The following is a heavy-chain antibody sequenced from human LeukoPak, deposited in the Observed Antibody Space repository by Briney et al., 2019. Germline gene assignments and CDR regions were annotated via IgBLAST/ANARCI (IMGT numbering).Heavy chain of an antibody. CDR1: GISLSNYA. Sequence: GSLRLSCVVSGISLSNYAMSWVRQAQGKGLVWVSRINSDGSSTSYADSVKGRFTISRDNANNTLYLQMNSLRAEDTAVYYCARDGVSGRFGELLKYNWFDPWGQGTLVTVSS. CDR3: ARDGVSGRFGELLKYNWFDP. D-gene: IGHD3-10*01. V-gene: IGHV3-74*01. CDR2: INSDGSST. J-gene: IGHJ5*02.